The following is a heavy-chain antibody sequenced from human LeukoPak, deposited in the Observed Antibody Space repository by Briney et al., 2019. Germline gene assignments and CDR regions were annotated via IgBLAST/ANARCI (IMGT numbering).Heavy chain of an antibody. CDR2: ISYDGSNE. J-gene: IGHJ4*02. D-gene: IGHD6-6*01. V-gene: IGHV3-30*18. Sequence: GGSLRLSCAASGFTFSSYGMHWVRQAPGKGLEWVAVISYDGSNEYYADSVKGRFTISRDNSKNTLYLQMNSLRAEDTAVYYCAKDSGVAAFDYWGQGTLVTVSS. CDR1: GFTFSSYG. CDR3: AKDSGVAAFDY.